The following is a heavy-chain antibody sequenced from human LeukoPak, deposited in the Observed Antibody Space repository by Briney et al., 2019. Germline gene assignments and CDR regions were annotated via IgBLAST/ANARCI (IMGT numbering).Heavy chain of an antibody. J-gene: IGHJ4*02. V-gene: IGHV3-30*18. D-gene: IGHD2-8*01. Sequence: GGSLRLSCAASGFTFSSYGMHWVRQAPGKGLEWVAVISYDGSNKYYADSVKGRFTISRDNSKNTLYLQMNSLRAEDTAVYYCAKDEVRYCTNGVCRCFDYWGQGTLVTVSS. CDR3: AKDEVRYCTNGVCRCFDY. CDR1: GFTFSSYG. CDR2: ISYDGSNK.